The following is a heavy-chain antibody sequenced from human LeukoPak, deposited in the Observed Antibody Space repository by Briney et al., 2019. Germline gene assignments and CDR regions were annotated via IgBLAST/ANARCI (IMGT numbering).Heavy chain of an antibody. CDR1: GYTFTGHY. Sequence: ASVKVSCKASGYTFTGHYMHWVRQAPGQGLEWMGWINPDSGGTKYAQKFQGRVTITADESTSTGYMELSSLQSEDTAVYYCARGMIGQPTRDWGQGTLVTVSS. CDR3: ARGMIGQPTRD. V-gene: IGHV1-2*02. D-gene: IGHD3-22*01. CDR2: INPDSGGT. J-gene: IGHJ4*02.